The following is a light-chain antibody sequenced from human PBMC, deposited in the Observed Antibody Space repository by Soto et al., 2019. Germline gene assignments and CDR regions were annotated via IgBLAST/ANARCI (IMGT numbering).Light chain of an antibody. J-gene: IGKJ1*01. CDR1: QSVDRY. CDR2: DAS. Sequence: DIQMTQSPSTLSASVGDRVSITCRASQSVDRYLAWYQQKPGKAPHLLIYDASSLESGVPSRFSGSGSGTEFTLTISSLKPDDFATYYCQQYQSYSRTFGQGTKVDI. CDR3: QQYQSYSRT. V-gene: IGKV1-5*01.